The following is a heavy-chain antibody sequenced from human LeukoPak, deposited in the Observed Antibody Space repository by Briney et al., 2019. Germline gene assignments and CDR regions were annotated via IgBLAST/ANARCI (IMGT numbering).Heavy chain of an antibody. Sequence: PSETLSLTCAVYGGSFSGYYWSWIRQPPGKGLEWIGEINHSGSTNYNPSLKSRVTISVDTSKNQFSLKLSSVTAADTAVYYCARGHYYDSKGYFDYWGQGTLVTVSS. V-gene: IGHV4-34*01. J-gene: IGHJ4*02. CDR3: ARGHYYDSKGYFDY. D-gene: IGHD3-22*01. CDR1: GGSFSGYY. CDR2: INHSGST.